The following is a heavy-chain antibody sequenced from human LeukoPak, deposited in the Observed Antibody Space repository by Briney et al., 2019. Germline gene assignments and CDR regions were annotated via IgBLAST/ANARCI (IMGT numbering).Heavy chain of an antibody. Sequence: SETLSLTCTVSGGSISRYYWSWIRQPPGKGLEWIGYIYYSGSTNYNPSLKSRVTISVDTSKNQFSLKLSSVTAADTAVYYCARARLGQSTDYFDYWGQGTLVTVSS. CDR2: IYYSGST. J-gene: IGHJ4*02. CDR3: ARARLGQSTDYFDY. CDR1: GGSISRYY. D-gene: IGHD1-26*01. V-gene: IGHV4-59*01.